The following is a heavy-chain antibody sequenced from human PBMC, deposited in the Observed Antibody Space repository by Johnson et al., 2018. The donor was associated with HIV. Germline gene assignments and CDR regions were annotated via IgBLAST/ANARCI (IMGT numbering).Heavy chain of an antibody. CDR3: TTDKDWYYYDSSGYPYAFDI. D-gene: IGHD3-22*01. Sequence: AQLVESGGGLVKPGGSLRLSCAASGFTFNKAWMSWVRQAPGRGLEWVGRIKSKTDGGTTDYAAPVKGRLSITRDDSNNTLFLQMNSLKTEDTAVYYCTTDKDWYYYDSSGYPYAFDIWGQGTMVTVSS. J-gene: IGHJ3*02. CDR2: IKSKTDGGTT. V-gene: IGHV3-15*01. CDR1: GFTFNKAW.